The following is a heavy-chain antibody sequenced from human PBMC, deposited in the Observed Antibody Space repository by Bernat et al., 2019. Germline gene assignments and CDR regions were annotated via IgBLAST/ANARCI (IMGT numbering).Heavy chain of an antibody. CDR1: GGSFSGYY. V-gene: IGHV4-34*01. CDR3: ARGGIWYEYYYYYMDV. J-gene: IGHJ6*03. Sequence: VQLQQWGAGLLKPSETLSLTCAVYGGSFSGYYWSWIRQPPGKGREWIGEINHSGSTNYNPSLKSRVTISVDTSKNQFSLKLSSVTAADTAVYYCARGGIWYEYYYYYMDVWGKGTTVTVSS. CDR2: INHSGST. D-gene: IGHD6-13*01.